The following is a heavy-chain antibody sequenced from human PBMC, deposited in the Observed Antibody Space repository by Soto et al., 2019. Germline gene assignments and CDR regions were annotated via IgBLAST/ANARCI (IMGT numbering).Heavy chain of an antibody. CDR2: ILVSDST. CDR3: AKATATTGGAFDI. CDR1: GFICSSYD. D-gene: IGHD1-7*01. Sequence: EVQMFESGGGLVQPGGSLRISCAASGFICSSYDMSWVRQAPGKGLEWVSTILVSDSTHYEDSVRGRFTISSDRSKNTVYLQMNSMRAGDTAVYSCAKATATTGGAFDICGQGKMVTVSS. V-gene: IGHV3-23*01. J-gene: IGHJ3*02.